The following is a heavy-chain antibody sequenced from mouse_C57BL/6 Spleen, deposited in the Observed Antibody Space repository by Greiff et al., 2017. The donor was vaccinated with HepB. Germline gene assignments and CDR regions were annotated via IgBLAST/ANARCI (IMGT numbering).Heavy chain of an antibody. CDR3: TRDYGSSPWFAY. J-gene: IGHJ3*01. CDR2: IDPETGGT. V-gene: IGHV1-15*01. CDR1: GYTFTDYE. D-gene: IGHD1-1*01. Sequence: VQLQQSGAELVRPGASVTLSCKASGYTFTDYEMHWVKQTPVHGLEWIGAIDPETGGTAYNQKFKGKAILTADKSSSTAYMELRSLTSEDSAVYYCTRDYGSSPWFAYLGQGTLVTVSA.